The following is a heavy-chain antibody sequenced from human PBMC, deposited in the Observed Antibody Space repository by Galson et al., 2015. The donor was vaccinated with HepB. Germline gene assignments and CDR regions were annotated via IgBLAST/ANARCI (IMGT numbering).Heavy chain of an antibody. CDR3: ARDGPPKRPITMVRGVIIYAFDI. CDR1: GFTFSSYA. D-gene: IGHD3-10*01. CDR2: ISYDGSNK. V-gene: IGHV3-30*04. Sequence: SLRLSCAASGFTFSSYAMHWVRQAPGKGLEWVAVISYDGSNKYYADSVKGRFTISRDNSKNTLYLQMNSLRAEDTAVYYCARDGPPKRPITMVRGVIIYAFDIWGQGTMVTVSS. J-gene: IGHJ3*02.